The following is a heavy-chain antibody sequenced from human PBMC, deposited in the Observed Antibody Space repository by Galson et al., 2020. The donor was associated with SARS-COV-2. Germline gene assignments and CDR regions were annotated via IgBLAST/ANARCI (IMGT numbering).Heavy chain of an antibody. Sequence: GESLKISCAASGFTFSSYAMHWVRQAPGKGLEWVAVISYDGSNKYYADSVKGRFTISRDNSKNTLYLQMNSLRAEDTAVYYCARLYSGSYRGHFDYWGQGTLVTVSS. D-gene: IGHD1-26*01. CDR3: ARLYSGSYRGHFDY. CDR2: ISYDGSNK. CDR1: GFTFSSYA. J-gene: IGHJ4*02. V-gene: IGHV3-30*04.